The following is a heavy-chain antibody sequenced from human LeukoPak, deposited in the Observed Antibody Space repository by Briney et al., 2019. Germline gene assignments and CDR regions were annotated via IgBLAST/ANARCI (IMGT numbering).Heavy chain of an antibody. CDR2: ISYDGSNK. CDR1: GFTFSSYA. Sequence: GGSLRLSCAASGFTFSSYAMHWVRQAPGKGLEWVAVISYDGSNKYYADSVKGRFTISRDNSKNTLYLQMNSLRAEDTAVYYCARDSSSLIVVVPAAMLGDYYYGMDVWGQGTTVTVSS. J-gene: IGHJ6*02. CDR3: ARDSSSLIVVVPAAMLGDYYYGMDV. V-gene: IGHV3-30*14. D-gene: IGHD2-2*01.